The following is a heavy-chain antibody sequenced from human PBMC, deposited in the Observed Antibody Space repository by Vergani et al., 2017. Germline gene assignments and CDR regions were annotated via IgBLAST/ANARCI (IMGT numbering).Heavy chain of an antibody. D-gene: IGHD2-2*01. Sequence: QVQLVQSGAEVKKPGSSVKVSCKASGGTFSSYAISWVRQAPGQGLEWMGGIIPIFGTANYAQKFQGRVTSTADESTSTAYMALSSLRSEDTAVYYCSRAEDIVVVPAAISVDYYYYGMDVWGQGTTVTVSS. J-gene: IGHJ6*02. CDR3: SRAEDIVVVPAAISVDYYYYGMDV. CDR2: IIPIFGTA. CDR1: GGTFSSYA. V-gene: IGHV1-69*01.